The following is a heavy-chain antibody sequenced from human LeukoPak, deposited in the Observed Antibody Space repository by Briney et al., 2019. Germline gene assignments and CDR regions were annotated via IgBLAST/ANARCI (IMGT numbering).Heavy chain of an antibody. D-gene: IGHD3-9*01. J-gene: IGHJ6*03. CDR3: ARGPLRYFDWLLSSCYYYYMDV. Sequence: GASVKVSCKASGYTFTSYYMHWVRQAPGQGLEWMGIINPSGGSTSYAQKFQGRVTMTRDMSTSTVYMELSSLRSEDTAVYYCARGPLRYFDWLLSSCYYYYMDVWGKGTTVTVSS. V-gene: IGHV1-46*01. CDR2: INPSGGST. CDR1: GYTFTSYY.